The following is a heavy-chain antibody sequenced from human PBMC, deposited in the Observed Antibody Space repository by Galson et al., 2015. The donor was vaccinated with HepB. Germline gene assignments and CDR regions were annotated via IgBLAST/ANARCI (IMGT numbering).Heavy chain of an antibody. J-gene: IGHJ4*02. CDR3: ARAVSGSGSYYGNY. V-gene: IGHV3-48*01. CDR2: ISSSSSTI. CDR1: GFTFSSYS. Sequence: SLRLSCAASGFTFSSYSMNWVRQAPGKGLEWVSYISSSSSTIYYADSVKGRFTISRDNAKNSLYLQMNSLRAEDTAVYYCARAVSGSGSYYGNYWGQGTLVTVSS. D-gene: IGHD3-10*01.